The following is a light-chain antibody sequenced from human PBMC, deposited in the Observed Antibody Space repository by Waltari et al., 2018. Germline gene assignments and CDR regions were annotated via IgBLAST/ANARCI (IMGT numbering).Light chain of an antibody. V-gene: IGKV3-15*01. CDR1: QSVSSN. Sequence: EIVMTQSPATLSVSPGERATLSCRASQSVSSNLAWYQQQPGQAPRLLIYGASTRATGIPARFSGSGSGTEFTLTISSLQSEDFAVYYCQQYHSSPLTFGGGTKVEI. CDR3: QQYHSSPLT. CDR2: GAS. J-gene: IGKJ4*01.